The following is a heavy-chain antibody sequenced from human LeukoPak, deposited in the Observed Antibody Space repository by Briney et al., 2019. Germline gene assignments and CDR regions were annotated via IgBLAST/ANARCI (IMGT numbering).Heavy chain of an antibody. CDR3: ARMMGGFIDY. CDR2: IIPMFGTT. J-gene: IGHJ4*02. V-gene: IGHV1-69*06. CDR1: GGTFSSYA. Sequence: SVKVSCKASGGTFSSYAISWVRQAPGQGLEWMGGIIPMFGTTTYAQKFQGRVTITADTSTNTAYIELTSLRSDDTAMYYCARMMGGFIDYWGQGTLVIVST. D-gene: IGHD3-16*01.